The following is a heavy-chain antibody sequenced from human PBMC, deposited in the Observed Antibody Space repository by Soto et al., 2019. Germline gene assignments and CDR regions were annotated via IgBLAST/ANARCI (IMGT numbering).Heavy chain of an antibody. CDR3: ARYRNSRGRWYWVDL. D-gene: IGHD4-4*01. J-gene: IGHJ5*02. CDR2: IYYTGGI. CDR1: GGSISSSNFY. Sequence: SETLSLTCNVSGGSISSSNFYWGWIRQPPGKGLEWIATIYYTGGIYYNPSLKSRLTTSVDTSKNQFSLKLSSVTAADTAVYYCARYRNSRGRWYWVDLWGQGNLVTVFS. V-gene: IGHV4-39*01.